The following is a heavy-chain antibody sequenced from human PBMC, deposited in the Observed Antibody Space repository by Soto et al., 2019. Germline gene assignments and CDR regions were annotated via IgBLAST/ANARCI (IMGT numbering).Heavy chain of an antibody. J-gene: IGHJ4*02. CDR3: AKGFRVAGTDY. V-gene: IGHV3-30*18. D-gene: IGHD6-19*01. CDR1: GFTFSSYG. Sequence: QVQLVESGGGVVQPGRSLRLSCAASGFTFSSYGMHWLRQAPGKGLEWVAVISYDGSNKYYADSVKGRFTISRDNSKNTLYLQMNSLRAEDTAVYYCAKGFRVAGTDYWGQGTLVTVSS. CDR2: ISYDGSNK.